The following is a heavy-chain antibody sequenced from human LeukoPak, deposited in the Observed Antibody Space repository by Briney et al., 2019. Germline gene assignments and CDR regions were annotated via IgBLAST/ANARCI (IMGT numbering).Heavy chain of an antibody. D-gene: IGHD1-26*01. CDR2: ISYDGSNK. Sequence: GRSLRLSCAASGFTFSSYAMHWGRQAPGKGLEWVAVISYDGSNKYYADSVKGRFTISRDNSKNTLYLQMNSLRAEDTAVYYCARDRSIVGASAGLDYWGQGTLVTVSS. CDR3: ARDRSIVGASAGLDY. V-gene: IGHV3-30*04. CDR1: GFTFSSYA. J-gene: IGHJ4*02.